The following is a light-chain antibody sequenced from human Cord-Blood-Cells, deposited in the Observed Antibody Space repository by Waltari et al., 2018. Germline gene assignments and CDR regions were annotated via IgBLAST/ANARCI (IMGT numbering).Light chain of an antibody. J-gene: IGLJ3*02. CDR1: SSDVGGYNY. CDR2: DVS. CDR3: SSYTSSSTRV. V-gene: IGLV2-14*01. Sequence: QSALTQPASVSGSTGQSITISCTGTSSDVGGYNYVSWYQQHPGKAPKLMIYDVSKRPSGVSNRFSGSKSGNTASLTISGLQAEDEADYYCSSYTSSSTRVFGGGTMLTVL.